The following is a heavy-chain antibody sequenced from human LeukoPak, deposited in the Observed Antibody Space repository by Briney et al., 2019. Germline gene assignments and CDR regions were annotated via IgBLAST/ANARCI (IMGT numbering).Heavy chain of an antibody. CDR3: AKEVWSTVTTIYFDY. V-gene: IGHV3-23*01. Sequence: GGSLRLSCAASGFTFSSYAMSWVRQAPGKGLEWVSAISGSGGSTYYADSVKGRFTISRDNSKNTPYLQMNSLRAEDTAVYYCAKEVWSTVTTIYFDYWGQGTLVTVSS. CDR2: ISGSGGST. D-gene: IGHD4-11*01. CDR1: GFTFSSYA. J-gene: IGHJ4*02.